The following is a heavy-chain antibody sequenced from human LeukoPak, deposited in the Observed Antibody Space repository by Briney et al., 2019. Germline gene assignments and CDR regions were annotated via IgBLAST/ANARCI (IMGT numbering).Heavy chain of an antibody. CDR3: AREMDTGIRYYFDY. CDR2: IWYDGSNK. CDR1: GFTFSRYG. V-gene: IGHV3-33*01. J-gene: IGHJ4*02. Sequence: GGSLRLSCAVSGFTFSRYGVHWVRQAPGKGLEWVAVIWYDGSNKYYADSVKGRFTISRDNSKNTLYLQMNSLRAEDTAVYYCAREMDTGIRYYFDYWGQGTLVTVSS. D-gene: IGHD5-18*01.